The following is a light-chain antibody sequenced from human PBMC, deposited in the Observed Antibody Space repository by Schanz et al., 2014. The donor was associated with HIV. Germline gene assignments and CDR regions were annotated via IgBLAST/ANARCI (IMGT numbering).Light chain of an antibody. V-gene: IGLV2-14*02. CDR3: SSYSGHNNLGI. Sequence: QSALTQPASVSGSPGQSITISCTGTSSDIGSYNLVSWFQHHPGEAPKIMIFEVRKRPSGVSGRFSGSKSGNTASLTVSGLQAEDEAEYYCSSYSGHNNLGIFGGGTKLTVL. CDR2: EVR. CDR1: SSDIGSYNL. J-gene: IGLJ2*01.